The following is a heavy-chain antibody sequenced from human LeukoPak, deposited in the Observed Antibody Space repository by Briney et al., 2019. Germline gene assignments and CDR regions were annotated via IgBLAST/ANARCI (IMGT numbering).Heavy chain of an antibody. J-gene: IGHJ4*02. CDR1: GGSISSGTYY. V-gene: IGHV4-61*02. CDR2: IYTSGST. Sequence: SETLSLTCTVSGGSISSGTYYWSWIRQPAGKGLEWIGRIYTSGSTKYNPSLKSRITTSVDTPKNQFSLKLSSVTAADTAVYYCARGSTQFDYWGQGTLVTASS. CDR3: ARGSTQFDY.